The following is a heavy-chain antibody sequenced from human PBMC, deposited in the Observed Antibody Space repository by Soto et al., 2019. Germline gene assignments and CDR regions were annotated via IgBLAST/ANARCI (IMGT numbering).Heavy chain of an antibody. CDR3: ARANYDSSGYYKTSYYFDY. V-gene: IGHV3-11*01. D-gene: IGHD3-22*01. CDR2: ISSSGSTI. Sequence: PGGSLRLSCAASGFTFSDYYMSWIRQAPGKGLEWVSYISSSGSTIYYADSVKGRFTISRDNAKNSLYLQMNSLRAEDTAVYYCARANYDSSGYYKTSYYFDYWGQGTLVTVSS. J-gene: IGHJ4*02. CDR1: GFTFSDYY.